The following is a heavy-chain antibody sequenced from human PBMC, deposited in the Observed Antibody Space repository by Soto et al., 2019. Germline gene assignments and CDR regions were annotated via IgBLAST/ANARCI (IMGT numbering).Heavy chain of an antibody. Sequence: GGSLRLSCAASGFIFSRYGIHWVRQAPGKGLEWVAVISYDGSNKYYAESVKGRFIISRDKSENTLYLQMNSLRAEDTAAYYCAKDLGSGKPYYYYAMDVWGQGTTVTVSS. J-gene: IGHJ6*02. V-gene: IGHV3-30*18. CDR3: AKDLGSGKPYYYYAMDV. CDR2: ISYDGSNK. D-gene: IGHD3-10*01. CDR1: GFIFSRYG.